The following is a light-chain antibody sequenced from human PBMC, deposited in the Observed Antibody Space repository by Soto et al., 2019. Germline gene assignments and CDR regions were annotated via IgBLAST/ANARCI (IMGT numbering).Light chain of an antibody. Sequence: QSALTQPASESGSPGQWITISCTGVSSDVDDDKYVSWYQHHPGKAPKVIIYDVSNRPTGVSNRFSGSTSGNTASLTISGLQAEDEADYYFSSYTSTRPFVFGSGTKVTVL. J-gene: IGLJ1*01. CDR1: SSDVDDDKY. V-gene: IGLV2-14*03. CDR2: DVS. CDR3: SSYTSTRPFV.